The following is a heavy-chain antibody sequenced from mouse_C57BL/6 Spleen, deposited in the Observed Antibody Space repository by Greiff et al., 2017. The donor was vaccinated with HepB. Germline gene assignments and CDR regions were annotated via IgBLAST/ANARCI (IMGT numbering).Heavy chain of an antibody. CDR1: GFSFNTYA. CDR3: VRHADYYSNGMDY. Sequence: EVQRVESGGGLVQPKGSLKLSCAASGFSFNTYAMNWVRQAPGKGLEWVARIRSKSNNYATYYADSVKDRFTISRDDSESMLYLQMNNLKTEDTAMYYCVRHADYYSNGMDYWGQGTSVTVSS. D-gene: IGHD2-5*01. J-gene: IGHJ4*01. V-gene: IGHV10-1*01. CDR2: IRSKSNNYAT.